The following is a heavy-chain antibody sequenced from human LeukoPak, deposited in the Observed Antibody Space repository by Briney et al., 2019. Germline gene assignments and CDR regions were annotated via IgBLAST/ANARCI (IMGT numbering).Heavy chain of an antibody. J-gene: IGHJ6*02. CDR3: ARSPDSSGYYRRGYYYGMDV. CDR2: IYPGDSDT. CDR1: GYSFTSYW. Sequence: GESLKISCKGSGYSFTSYWIGWVRQMPGKGLEWMGIIYPGDSDTRYSPSFQGQVTISADKSISTAYLQWSSLTASDTAMYYCARSPDSSGYYRRGYYYGMDVWGQGTTVTVSS. V-gene: IGHV5-51*01. D-gene: IGHD3-22*01.